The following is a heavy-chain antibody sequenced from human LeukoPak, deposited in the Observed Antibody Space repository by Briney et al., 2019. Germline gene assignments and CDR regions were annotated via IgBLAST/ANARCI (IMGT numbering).Heavy chain of an antibody. CDR2: VIPVFGTA. Sequence: SVKVSCKASGGTFSSYAISWVRQAPGQGLEWMGGVIPVFGTANYAQKFQGRVTITTDESTSTAYMELSSLRSEDTAVYYCASAANYYDSSGYYYWGQGTLVTVSS. D-gene: IGHD3-22*01. J-gene: IGHJ4*02. CDR3: ASAANYYDSSGYYY. V-gene: IGHV1-69*05. CDR1: GGTFSSYA.